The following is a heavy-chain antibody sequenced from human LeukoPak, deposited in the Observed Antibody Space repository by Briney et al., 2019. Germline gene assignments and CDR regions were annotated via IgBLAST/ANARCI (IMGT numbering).Heavy chain of an antibody. CDR1: GFTFSSYW. CDR2: IRQDGGEK. J-gene: IGHJ4*02. Sequence: GESLRLSGAVSGFTFSSYWMNWVRQAPGKGLEWVASIRQDGGEKSYVDSLKGRFTISRDNTIDSLFLQMSSLSAEDTAVYYCARDHDNSGYDYGPYGGQGTLVTVSS. CDR3: ARDHDNSGYDYGPY. D-gene: IGHD5-12*01. V-gene: IGHV3-7*01.